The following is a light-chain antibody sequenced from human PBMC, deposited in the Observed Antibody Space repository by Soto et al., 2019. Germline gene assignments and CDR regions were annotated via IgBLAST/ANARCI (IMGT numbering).Light chain of an antibody. V-gene: IGLV2-14*01. CDR3: SSYTSSSTVV. Sequence: QSALAQPASVSGSPGQSITISCTGTTSDFSRYNYVSWYQQHPGKAPKLMIYEVSNRPSGVSNRFSGSKSGNTASLTISGLQAEDEADYYCSSYTSSSTVVFGGGTKLTVL. CDR1: TSDFSRYNY. CDR2: EVS. J-gene: IGLJ2*01.